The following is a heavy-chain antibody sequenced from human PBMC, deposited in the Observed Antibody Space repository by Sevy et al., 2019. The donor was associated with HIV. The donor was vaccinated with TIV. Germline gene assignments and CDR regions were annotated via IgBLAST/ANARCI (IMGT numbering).Heavy chain of an antibody. V-gene: IGHV1-18*01. CDR1: GYTFTSYG. D-gene: IGHD3-22*01. Sequence: ASVKVSCKASGYTFTSYGISWVRQAPGQGLEWMGWISAYNGNTNYAQKLQGRVTMTTDTSTSTAYMELRSLRSDDTAVYYCARMAYYYDSSGYDRPQTMYYYGMDVWGQGTTVTVSS. CDR3: ARMAYYYDSSGYDRPQTMYYYGMDV. CDR2: ISAYNGNT. J-gene: IGHJ6*02.